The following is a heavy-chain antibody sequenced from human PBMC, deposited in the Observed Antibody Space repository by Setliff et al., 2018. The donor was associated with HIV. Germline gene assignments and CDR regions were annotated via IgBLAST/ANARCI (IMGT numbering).Heavy chain of an antibody. CDR1: GGTFSSYA. Sequence: SVKVSCKASGGTFSSYAISWVRQAPGQGLEWMGGIIPILGIANYAQKFQGRVRITADKSTSTAYMELSSLRSEDTAVYYCARDSGTTVGATGPGYWGQGTLVTVSS. V-gene: IGHV1-69*10. D-gene: IGHD1-26*01. CDR2: IIPILGIA. J-gene: IGHJ4*02. CDR3: ARDSGTTVGATGPGY.